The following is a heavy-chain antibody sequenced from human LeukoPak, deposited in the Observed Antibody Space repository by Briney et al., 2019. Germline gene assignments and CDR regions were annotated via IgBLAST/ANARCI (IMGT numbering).Heavy chain of an antibody. CDR1: GFTFSNAW. Sequence: PGGSLRLSCAASGFTFSNAWMSWVRQAPGKGLEWVGRIKSKTDGGTTDYAAPVKGRFTISRDDSKNTLYLQMNSLKTEDTAVYYCTTGYYDSTGWAFDIWGQGTMVTVSS. D-gene: IGHD3-22*01. V-gene: IGHV3-15*01. CDR3: TTGYYDSTGWAFDI. J-gene: IGHJ3*02. CDR2: IKSKTDGGTT.